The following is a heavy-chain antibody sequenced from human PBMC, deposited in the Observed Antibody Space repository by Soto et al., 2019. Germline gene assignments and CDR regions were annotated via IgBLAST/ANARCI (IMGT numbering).Heavy chain of an antibody. CDR1: GFTFSSYA. CDR3: AVIVVVVAAPYDAFNL. J-gene: IGHJ3*01. CDR2: ISGSGGST. D-gene: IGHD2-15*01. Sequence: EVQLLESGGGLVQPGGSLRLSCAASGFTFSSYAMSWVRQAPGKGREWVSAISGSGGSTYYADSVKGRFTISRDNSNNTLYLQMNSLRAEDTAVYYCAVIVVVVAAPYDAFNLWGQGTMVTVSS. V-gene: IGHV3-23*01.